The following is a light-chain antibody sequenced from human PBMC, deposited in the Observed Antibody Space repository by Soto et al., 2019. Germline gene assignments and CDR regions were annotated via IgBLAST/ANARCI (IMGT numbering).Light chain of an antibody. J-gene: IGLJ1*01. Sequence: QSALTQPASVSGSPGQSIAISCTGTSSDVGDYNSVSWYQHHPGKAPKLMIYDVNYRPSGISDRFSGSKSGNTASLTISGLQAEDEADYYCSSYTSSSTLVFGTGTKVTVL. V-gene: IGLV2-14*03. CDR2: DVN. CDR3: SSYTSSSTLV. CDR1: SSDVGDYNS.